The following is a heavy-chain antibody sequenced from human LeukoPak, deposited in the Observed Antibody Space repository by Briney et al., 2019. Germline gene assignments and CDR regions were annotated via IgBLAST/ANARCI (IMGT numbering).Heavy chain of an antibody. CDR3: ARALSLPYYYDSSGYVDFDP. D-gene: IGHD3-22*01. J-gene: IGHJ5*02. V-gene: IGHV1-18*01. CDR1: GYTFTSYG. Sequence: ASVKVSCKASGYTFTSYGISWVRQAPGQGLEWMGWISAYNGNTNYAQKLQGRVTMTTDTSTSTAYMELSSLRSEDTAVYYCARALSLPYYYDSSGYVDFDPWGQGTLVTVSS. CDR2: ISAYNGNT.